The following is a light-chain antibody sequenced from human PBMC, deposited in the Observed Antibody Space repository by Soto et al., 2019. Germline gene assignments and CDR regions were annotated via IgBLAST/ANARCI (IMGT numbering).Light chain of an antibody. CDR1: NSNIGAGYD. V-gene: IGLV1-40*01. CDR2: NDI. CDR3: QSYDSILSGHV. J-gene: IGLJ1*01. Sequence: QSVLTQPPSVSGAPGLRVTISCTGSNSNIGAGYDVHWYQQLPGTAPKLLIYNDIKRPSGVADRFSGSKSGTSASLAITALRAEDEADYYCQSYDSILSGHVFGPGTKLTVL.